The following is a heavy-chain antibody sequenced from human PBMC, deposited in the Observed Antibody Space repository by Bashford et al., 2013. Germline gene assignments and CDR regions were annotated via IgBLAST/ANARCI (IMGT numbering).Heavy chain of an antibody. CDR3: AREREPLGWFDP. CDR1: GGSISSGGYY. CDR2: IYYSGST. V-gene: IGHV4-31*03. J-gene: IGHJ5*02. D-gene: IGHD5-24*01. Sequence: SETLSLTCTVSGGSISSGGYYWSWIRQHPGKGLEWIGYIYYSGSTYYNPSLKSRVTISVDTSKNQFSLKLSSVTAXDTAVYYCAREREPLGWFDPWGQGTLVTVSS.